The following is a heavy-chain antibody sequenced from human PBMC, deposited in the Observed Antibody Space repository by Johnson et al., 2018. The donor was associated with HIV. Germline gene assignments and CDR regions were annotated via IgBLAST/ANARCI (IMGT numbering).Heavy chain of an antibody. CDR2: IYSGGST. D-gene: IGHD3-10*01. CDR1: GFTVSSNY. V-gene: IGHV3-66*01. J-gene: IGHJ3*02. Sequence: VQLVESGGGLVQPGGSLRLPCAASGFTVSSNYMSWVRQAPGKGLEWVSVIYSGGSTYYAGSVKGRFTISRDNAKNSLYLQMNSLSPGDTAVYYCVRGGSDAFDIWGQGTMVTVSS. CDR3: VRGGSDAFDI.